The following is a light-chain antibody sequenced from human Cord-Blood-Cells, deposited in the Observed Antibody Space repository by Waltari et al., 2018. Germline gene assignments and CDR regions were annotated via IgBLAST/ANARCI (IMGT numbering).Light chain of an antibody. V-gene: IGKV4-1*01. CDR3: QQDDSTART. J-gene: IGKJ1*01. Sequence: DIVMTQSPDSLAVSLGERATIHCKSSQSVLYSSNNKDYLTWYQQKPGQPPTLLMYWACTRESGVPDRFSGSGSGTDVTLTISSLQAEDVAGYYCQQDDSTARTFGQGTKVESK. CDR1: QSVLYSSNNKDY. CDR2: WAC.